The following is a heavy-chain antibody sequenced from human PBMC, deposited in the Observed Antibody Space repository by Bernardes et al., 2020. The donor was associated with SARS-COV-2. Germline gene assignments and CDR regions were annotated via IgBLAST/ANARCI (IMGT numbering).Heavy chain of an antibody. V-gene: IGHV3-9*01. CDR2: ISWNGGSI. Sequence: GWSLRLSCAASGFAFDDYTMHWVRQAPGKGLEWVSGISWNGGSIGYADSVKGRFTISRDNAKNSLYLQMNSLRGEDTALYYCAKAAYCSSSSCPPFFYYYYGMDVWGQGTTVTVSS. D-gene: IGHD2-2*01. J-gene: IGHJ6*02. CDR1: GFAFDDYT. CDR3: AKAAYCSSSSCPPFFYYYYGMDV.